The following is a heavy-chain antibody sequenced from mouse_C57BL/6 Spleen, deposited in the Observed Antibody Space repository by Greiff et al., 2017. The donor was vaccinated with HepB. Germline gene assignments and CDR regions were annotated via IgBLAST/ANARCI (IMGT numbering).Heavy chain of an antibody. CDR1: GFSFNTYA. J-gene: IGHJ4*01. CDR2: IRSKSNNYAT. D-gene: IGHD1-1*01. V-gene: IGHV10-1*01. CDR3: SSWYYAMDY. Sequence: EVMLVESGGGLVQPKGSLKLSCAASGFSFNTYAMNWVRQAPGKGLEWVARIRSKSNNYATYYADSVKDRFTISRDDSESMLYLQMNNLKTEDTAMYYCSSWYYAMDYWGQGTSVTVSS.